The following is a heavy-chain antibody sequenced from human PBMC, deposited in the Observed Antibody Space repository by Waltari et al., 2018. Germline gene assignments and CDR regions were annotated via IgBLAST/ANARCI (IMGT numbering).Heavy chain of an antibody. Sequence: EVQLLESGGGLVQPGGSLRLSCAASGFTFSSYAMSWVRQAPGKCLECVSVINSGGSSTYYADSVTGRFTISRDNSKNTLYLQMNSLRAEDTAVYYCARDIVPYWGQGTLVTVSS. CDR2: INSGGSST. J-gene: IGHJ4*02. CDR3: ARDIVPY. D-gene: IGHD5-12*01. V-gene: IGHV3-23*03. CDR1: GFTFSSYA.